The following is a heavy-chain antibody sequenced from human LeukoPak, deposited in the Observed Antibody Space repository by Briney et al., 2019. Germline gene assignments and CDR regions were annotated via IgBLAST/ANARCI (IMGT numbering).Heavy chain of an antibody. Sequence: GGSLRLSCAASGFTFDDYGMSWVRQAPGKGLEWVSGINWNGGSTGYADSVKGRFTISRDNAKNSLYLQMNSLRAEDTALYYCARDQTTAYYDILTGPRAHFDYWGQGTLVTVSS. D-gene: IGHD3-9*01. J-gene: IGHJ4*02. CDR3: ARDQTTAYYDILTGPRAHFDY. CDR2: INWNGGST. CDR1: GFTFDDYG. V-gene: IGHV3-20*04.